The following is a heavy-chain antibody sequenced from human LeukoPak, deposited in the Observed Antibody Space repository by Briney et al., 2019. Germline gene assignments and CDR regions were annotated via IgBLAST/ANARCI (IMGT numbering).Heavy chain of an antibody. Sequence: GGSLRLSCVASGFTFSDYIMNWVRQAPGKGLEWVSTVTGSGITTSYAASVKGRFTISRDNSKNTLYLQMNSLRAEDTAVYYCAKSVAICFDIWGQGTMVTVSS. J-gene: IGHJ3*02. CDR3: AKSVAICFDI. CDR2: VTGSGITT. V-gene: IGHV3-23*01. D-gene: IGHD5-12*01. CDR1: GFTFSDYI.